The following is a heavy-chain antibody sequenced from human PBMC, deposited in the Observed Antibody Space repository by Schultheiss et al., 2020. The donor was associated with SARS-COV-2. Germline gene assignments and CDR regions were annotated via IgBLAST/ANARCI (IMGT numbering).Heavy chain of an antibody. D-gene: IGHD6-13*01. Sequence: ASVKVSCKASGYTFTGYYMHWVRQAPGQGLEWMGIINPSGGSTSYAQKFQGRVTMTRDTSTRTVYMELSSLRSEDTAVYYCARKGPGGIAFDIWGQGTMVTVSS. CDR2: INPSGGST. J-gene: IGHJ3*02. CDR1: GYTFTGYY. CDR3: ARKGPGGIAFDI. V-gene: IGHV1-46*01.